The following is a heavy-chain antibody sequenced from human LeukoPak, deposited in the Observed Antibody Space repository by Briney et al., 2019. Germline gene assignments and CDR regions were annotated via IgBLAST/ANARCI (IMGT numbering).Heavy chain of an antibody. CDR1: GFTFSTYA. V-gene: IGHV3-64D*06. J-gene: IGHJ4*02. CDR2: ISSNGDYT. D-gene: IGHD3-16*01. CDR3: VKDGAREY. Sequence: GGSLRLSRSASGFTFSTYAMQWVRQAPGRGVEYVSPISSNGDYTYYADSVKGRFTIYRDSFKNTVYIQVNSLRTEDTAVYYCVKDGAREYWGQGTLVTVSS.